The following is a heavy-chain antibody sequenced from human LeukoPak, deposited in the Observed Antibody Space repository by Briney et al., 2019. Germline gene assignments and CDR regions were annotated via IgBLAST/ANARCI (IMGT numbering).Heavy chain of an antibody. CDR3: ATSLVLVGATRPHFDY. V-gene: IGHV3-21*01. Sequence: GGSLRLSCAASGFTFSSYSMNWVRQAPXXXXXXVXXISSSSSSYIYYADSVKGRFTISRDNAKNSLYLQMNSLRAEDTAVYYCATSLVLVGATRPHFDYWGQGTLVTVSS. CDR2: ISSSSSSYI. D-gene: IGHD1-26*01. J-gene: IGHJ4*02. CDR1: GFTFSSYS.